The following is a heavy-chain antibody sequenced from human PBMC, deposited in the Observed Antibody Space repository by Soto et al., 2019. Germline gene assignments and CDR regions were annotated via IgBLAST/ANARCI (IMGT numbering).Heavy chain of an antibody. V-gene: IGHV4-31*03. D-gene: IGHD4-17*01. Sequence: SETLSLTCTVSGGSISSGGYYWSWIRQHPGKGLEWIGYIYYSGSTYYNPSLKSRVTISVDTSKNQFSLKLSSVTAADTAVYYCARHPLIMTTVVTPSWAFDYWGQGTLVTVSS. CDR3: ARHPLIMTTVVTPSWAFDY. CDR1: GGSISSGGYY. J-gene: IGHJ4*02. CDR2: IYYSGST.